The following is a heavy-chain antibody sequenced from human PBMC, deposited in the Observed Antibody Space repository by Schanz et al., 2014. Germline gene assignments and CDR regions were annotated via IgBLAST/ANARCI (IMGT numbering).Heavy chain of an antibody. CDR1: GFTLSNSD. Sequence: EVQLVESGGGVVQFGRSLRLSCVASGFTLSNSDMHWVRQGTGKGLEWVSTIGYLGDTYYPDSVKGRFTVSRDSGQNSLYLQMNSLRAGDTAVYYCARGTDWNLHYWGQGALVTVSS. V-gene: IGHV3-13*01. J-gene: IGHJ4*02. CDR3: ARGTDWNLHY. D-gene: IGHD1-1*01. CDR2: IGYLGDT.